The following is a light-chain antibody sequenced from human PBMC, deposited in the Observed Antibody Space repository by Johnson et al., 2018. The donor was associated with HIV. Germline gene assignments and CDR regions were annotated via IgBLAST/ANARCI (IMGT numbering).Light chain of an antibody. CDR3: GTWDNSLTAGV. CDR1: SSNIGNNY. J-gene: IGLJ1*01. Sequence: QSALTQPPSVSAAPGQKVTISCSGSSSNIGNNYVSWYQQLPGTAPKLLIYENNKRPSGIPDRFSGSTSGTSATLGITGLQTGDEADYYCGTWDNSLTAGVVGSGTKVTVL. V-gene: IGLV1-51*02. CDR2: ENN.